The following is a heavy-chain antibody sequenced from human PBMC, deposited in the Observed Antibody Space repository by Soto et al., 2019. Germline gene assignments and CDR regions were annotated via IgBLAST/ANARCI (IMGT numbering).Heavy chain of an antibody. V-gene: IGHV3-30*18. D-gene: IGHD1-26*01. CDR2: ISYDGNSK. J-gene: IGHJ6*02. CDR1: RFTFTNFG. CDR3: ANVRMGRSFYNYYAMDV. Sequence: PGGSLRLSCAGSRFTFTNFGMHWVRQAPGKGLEWVAYISYDGNSKFYADSVKGRFTISRDDSQNTLFLQMSSLRAEDTAVYYCANVRMGRSFYNYYAMDVWGQGTTVTVSS.